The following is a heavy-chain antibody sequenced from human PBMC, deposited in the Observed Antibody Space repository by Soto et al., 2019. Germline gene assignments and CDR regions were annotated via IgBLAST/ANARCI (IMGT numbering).Heavy chain of an antibody. V-gene: IGHV1-69*13. D-gene: IGHD5-18*01. CDR3: LDTAMDYYGMDV. J-gene: IGHJ6*02. Sequence: GASVKVSCKASGGTFSSYAISWVRQAPGQGLEWMGGIIPIFGTANYAQKFQGRVTITADESTSTAYMELSSLRSEDTAVYYCLDTAMDYYGMDVWGQGTTVTVSS. CDR2: IIPIFGTA. CDR1: GGTFSSYA.